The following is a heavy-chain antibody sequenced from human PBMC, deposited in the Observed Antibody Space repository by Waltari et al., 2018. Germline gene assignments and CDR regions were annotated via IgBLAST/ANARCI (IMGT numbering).Heavy chain of an antibody. CDR1: GGSISSSSYY. Sequence: PGLVKPSETLSLTCTVSGGSISSSSYYWGWIRQPPGKGLEWIGSIYYSGSTYYNPSLKSRVTISVDTSKNQFSLKLSSVTAADTAVYYCARRGIAVAGTSYFDYWGQGTLVTVSS. J-gene: IGHJ4*02. V-gene: IGHV4-39*01. CDR2: IYYSGST. CDR3: ARRGIAVAGTSYFDY. D-gene: IGHD6-19*01.